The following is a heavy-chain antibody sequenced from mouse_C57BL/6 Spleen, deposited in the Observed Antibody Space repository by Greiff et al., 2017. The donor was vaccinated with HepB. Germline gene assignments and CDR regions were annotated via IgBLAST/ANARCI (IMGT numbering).Heavy chain of an antibody. V-gene: IGHV5-17*01. CDR3: ARFNDYDGYYAMDY. CDR1: GFTFSDYG. J-gene: IGHJ4*01. CDR2: ISSGSSTI. D-gene: IGHD2-4*01. Sequence: EVKVEESGGGLVKPGGSLKLSCAASGFTFSDYGMHWVRQAPEKGLEWVAYISSGSSTIYYADTVKGRFTISRDNAKNTLFLQMTSLRSEDTAMYYCARFNDYDGYYAMDYWGQGTSVTVSS.